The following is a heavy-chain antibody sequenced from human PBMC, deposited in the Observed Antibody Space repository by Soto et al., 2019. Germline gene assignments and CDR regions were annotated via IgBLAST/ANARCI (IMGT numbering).Heavy chain of an antibody. V-gene: IGHV3-30*03. D-gene: IGHD2-21*01. Sequence: GGSLRLSCAASEFTFSNYAMHWVRQAPGKGLEWLAVISYSGNNKYYADSVKGRFTISRDNAKNSLYLQMNSLRDEDTAVYYCARGLGVANNWFDPWGQGTLVTVSS. CDR3: ARGLGVANNWFDP. CDR2: ISYSGNNK. CDR1: EFTFSNYA. J-gene: IGHJ5*02.